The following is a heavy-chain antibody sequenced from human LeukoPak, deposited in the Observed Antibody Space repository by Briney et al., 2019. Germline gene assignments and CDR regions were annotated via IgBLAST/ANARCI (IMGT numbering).Heavy chain of an antibody. CDR1: GFTFNNYG. CDR3: AIQYSTTLSYYFDY. Sequence: GGSLRLSCVASGFTFNNYGIHWVRQAPGKGLEWVAFIRYDGINKYYADSVKGRFTISRDNSKYTLYLQMSSLLPEDTAVYYCAIQYSTTLSYYFDYWGQGTLVTVSS. D-gene: IGHD6-6*01. V-gene: IGHV3-30*02. J-gene: IGHJ4*02. CDR2: IRYDGINK.